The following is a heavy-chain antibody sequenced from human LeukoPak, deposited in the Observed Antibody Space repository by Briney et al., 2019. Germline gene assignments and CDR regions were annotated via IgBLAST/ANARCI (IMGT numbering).Heavy chain of an antibody. CDR1: GFSLSSHGVG. Sequence: SGPTLVKPRHTPTLTCTFSGFSLSSHGVGVGWIRQPQGKTMEWLTFNYCNDDKRYSPSLKSRPTITKDTSKNQVVLTTTKMDPVDTATYYCAHRGGMHDAFDIWGQGTMVTVSS. CDR2: NYCNDDK. D-gene: IGHD3-16*01. V-gene: IGHV2-5*01. CDR3: AHRGGMHDAFDI. J-gene: IGHJ3*02.